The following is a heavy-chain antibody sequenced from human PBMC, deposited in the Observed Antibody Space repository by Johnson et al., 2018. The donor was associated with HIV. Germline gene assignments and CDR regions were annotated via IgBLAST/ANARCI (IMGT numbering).Heavy chain of an antibody. CDR2: ISYDGSNK. CDR3: AKGDYNFWSGDAFDI. CDR1: GFSFSPYA. Sequence: QVQLVESGGGVVQPGRSLRLSCAASGFSFSPYALHWVRQTPGKGLEWVAVISYDGSNKYYADSVKGRFTISRDNSKNTLYLQMNSLRAEDTAVYYCAKGDYNFWSGDAFDIWGQGTMVTVSS. V-gene: IGHV3-30*04. D-gene: IGHD3-3*01. J-gene: IGHJ3*02.